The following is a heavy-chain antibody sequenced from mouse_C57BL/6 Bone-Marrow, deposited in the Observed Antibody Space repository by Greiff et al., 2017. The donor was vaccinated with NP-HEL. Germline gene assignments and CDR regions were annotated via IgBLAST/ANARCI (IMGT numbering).Heavy chain of an antibody. CDR1: GYTFTSYW. CDR2: IDPSDSET. CDR3: ARQNYYGSSYDFDY. D-gene: IGHD1-1*01. V-gene: IGHV1-52*01. J-gene: IGHJ2*01. Sequence: VQLQQSGAELVRPGSSVKLSCKASGYTFTSYWMHWVKQRPIQGLEWIGNIDPSDSETHYNQKFKDKATLTVDKSSSTAYMQLSSLTSEDSAVYYCARQNYYGSSYDFDYWGQGTTLTVSS.